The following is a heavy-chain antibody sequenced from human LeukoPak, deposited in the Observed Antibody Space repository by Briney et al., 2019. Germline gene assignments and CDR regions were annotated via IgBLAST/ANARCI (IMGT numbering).Heavy chain of an antibody. V-gene: IGHV3-20*04. CDR3: AREYDSSGYYYLGYYYYYMDV. D-gene: IGHD3-22*01. Sequence: GGSLRLSCAASGFTFDDYGISWVRQAPGKGLEWVSGINWNGGSTGYADSVKGRFTISRDNAKNSLYLQMNSLRAEDTALYYCAREYDSSGYYYLGYYYYYMDVWGKGTTVTVSS. J-gene: IGHJ6*03. CDR2: INWNGGST. CDR1: GFTFDDYG.